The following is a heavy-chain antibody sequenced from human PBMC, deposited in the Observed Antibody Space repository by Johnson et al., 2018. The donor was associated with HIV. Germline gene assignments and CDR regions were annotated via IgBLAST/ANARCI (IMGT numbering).Heavy chain of an antibody. CDR2: ISYDGRDA. CDR3: AKDQWEQTLNAFDI. J-gene: IGHJ3*02. D-gene: IGHD1-26*01. Sequence: QMQLVESRGGVVRPGGSLRLSCAASGFTFSSYAMHWVRQAPGKGLEWVAVISYDGRDAYYADSVKGRFTISRDNSKNTLYLQMNSLRAEDTAVYYCAKDQWEQTLNAFDIWGQGTMVTVSS. V-gene: IGHV3-30*04. CDR1: GFTFSSYA.